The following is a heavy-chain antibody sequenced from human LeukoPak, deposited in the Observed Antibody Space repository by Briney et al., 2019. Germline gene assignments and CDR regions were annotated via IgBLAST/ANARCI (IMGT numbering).Heavy chain of an antibody. D-gene: IGHD6-19*01. CDR1: GASINNYY. CDR2: IYSSGST. Sequence: SETLSLTCTVSGASINNYYWSWIRQPAGKGLEWLGRIYSSGSTNYNPSLQSGVTLSVDTSKNQFSLKLSSVTAADTAVYYCARGSSGWYSIDYWGQGTLVTVSS. CDR3: ARGSSGWYSIDY. J-gene: IGHJ4*02. V-gene: IGHV4-4*07.